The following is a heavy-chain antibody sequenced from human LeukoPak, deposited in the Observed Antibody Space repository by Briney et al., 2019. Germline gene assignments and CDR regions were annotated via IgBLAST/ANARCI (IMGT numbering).Heavy chain of an antibody. V-gene: IGHV4-39*07. CDR3: AREKLELQFS. J-gene: IGHJ4*02. CDR2: IYYSGST. Sequence: SETLSLTCTVSGGSISSSSYYWGWIRQPPGKGLGWIGSIYYSGSTYYNPSLKSRVTISADTSKNQFSLKLSSVTAADTAVYYCAREKLELQFSWGQGTLVTVSS. D-gene: IGHD1-7*01. CDR1: GGSISSSSYY.